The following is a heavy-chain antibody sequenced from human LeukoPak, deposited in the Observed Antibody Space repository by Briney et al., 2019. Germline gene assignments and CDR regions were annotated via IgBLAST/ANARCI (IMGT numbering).Heavy chain of an antibody. D-gene: IGHD6-19*01. Sequence: SETLSLTCTVSGGSVSSGSYYWSWIRQPPGKGLEWIGYIYYSGSTNYNPSLKSRVTISVDTSKNQFSLKLSSVTAADTAVYYCARALNGGWLYYFDYWGRGTLVTVSS. CDR1: GGSVSSGSYY. CDR2: IYYSGST. J-gene: IGHJ4*02. V-gene: IGHV4-61*01. CDR3: ARALNGGWLYYFDY.